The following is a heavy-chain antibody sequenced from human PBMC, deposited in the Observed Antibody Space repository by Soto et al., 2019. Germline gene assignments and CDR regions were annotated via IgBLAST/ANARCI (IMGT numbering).Heavy chain of an antibody. CDR2: IYYSGST. J-gene: IGHJ3*02. Sequence: SETLSLTCTVSGGSISSGGYYWSWIRQHPGKGLEWIGYIYYSGSTYYNPSLKSRVIISVDTSKNQFSLKLISVTAADTAVDYCATRRAPTYFDIWGQGTMVTFSS. V-gene: IGHV4-31*03. CDR1: GGSISSGGYY. D-gene: IGHD2-2*01. CDR3: ATRRAPTYFDI.